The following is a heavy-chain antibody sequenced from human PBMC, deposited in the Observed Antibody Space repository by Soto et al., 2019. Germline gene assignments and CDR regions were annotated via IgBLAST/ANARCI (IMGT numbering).Heavy chain of an antibody. J-gene: IGHJ4*02. Sequence: PSETLSLTCTVSGGSISSGGYYWSWIRQHPGKGLEWIGYIYYSGSTYYNPSLKSRVTISVDTSKNQFSLKLSSVTAADTAVYYCARAVTGYYVKFAYWGQGTLVTVSS. D-gene: IGHD3-9*01. CDR2: IYYSGST. V-gene: IGHV4-31*03. CDR1: GGSISSGGYY. CDR3: ARAVTGYYVKFAY.